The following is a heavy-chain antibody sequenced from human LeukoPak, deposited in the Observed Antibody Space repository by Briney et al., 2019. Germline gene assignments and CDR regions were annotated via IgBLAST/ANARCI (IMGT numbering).Heavy chain of an antibody. V-gene: IGHV1-2*02. CDR2: INPNSGGT. CDR3: ARGIGLSYYDILTGYSPFDY. D-gene: IGHD3-9*01. J-gene: IGHJ4*02. CDR1: GYTFTGYY. Sequence: GASVKVSCKASGYTFTGYYMRWVRQAPGQGLEWMGWINPNSGGTNYAQKFQGRVTMTRDTSISTAYLELSRLRSDDTAVYYCARGIGLSYYDILTGYSPFDYWGQGTLVTVSS.